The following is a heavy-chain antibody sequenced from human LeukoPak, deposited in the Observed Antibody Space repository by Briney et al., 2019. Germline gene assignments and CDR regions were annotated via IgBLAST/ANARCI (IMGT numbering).Heavy chain of an antibody. CDR3: ARDEVATISDY. Sequence: PGGSLRLSCAASGFTFSNYNMNWVRQAPGKGREWVSSISSSSSYIYYADSLKGRFTISRDNAKNSVYLQMNSLRAEDTAVYYCARDEVATISDYWGQGTLVTVSS. CDR1: GFTFSNYN. D-gene: IGHD5-12*01. J-gene: IGHJ4*02. CDR2: ISSSSSYI. V-gene: IGHV3-21*01.